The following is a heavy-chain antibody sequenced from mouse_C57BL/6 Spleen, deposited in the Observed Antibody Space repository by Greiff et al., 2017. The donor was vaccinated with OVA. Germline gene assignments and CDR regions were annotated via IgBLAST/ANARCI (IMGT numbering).Heavy chain of an antibody. CDR3: ARSYGSSYVFDY. CDR1: GFNIKDYY. J-gene: IGHJ2*01. Sequence: VQLKQSGAELVKPGASVKLSCTASGFNIKDYYMHWVKQRTEQGLEWIGGIDPEDGETKYAPKFQGKATITADTSSNTAYLQLSSLTSEDTAVYYCARSYGSSYVFDYWGQGTTLTVSS. D-gene: IGHD1-1*01. V-gene: IGHV14-2*01. CDR2: IDPEDGET.